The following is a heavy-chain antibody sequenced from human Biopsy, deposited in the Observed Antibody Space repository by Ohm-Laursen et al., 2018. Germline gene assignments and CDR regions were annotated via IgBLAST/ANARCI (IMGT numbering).Heavy chain of an antibody. CDR3: ARGPHSGSHSCFDY. V-gene: IGHV1-69*13. D-gene: IGHD1-26*01. Sequence: SVKVSCKASGGTFSSYSITWVRQAPGQGLEWMGGITPIFDINNYAQKFQGRLTITADESTSTSYMELSSLTTEDTAIYYCARGPHSGSHSCFDYWGRGTLVTVSS. CDR2: ITPIFDIN. J-gene: IGHJ4*02. CDR1: GGTFSSYS.